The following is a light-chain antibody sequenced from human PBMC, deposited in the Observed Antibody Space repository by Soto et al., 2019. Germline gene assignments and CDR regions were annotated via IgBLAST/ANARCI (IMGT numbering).Light chain of an antibody. CDR2: DAS. CDR1: QNIASY. CDR3: QQRTNWPPLT. J-gene: IGKJ4*01. V-gene: IGKV3-11*01. Sequence: PGERATLSCRASQNIASYLAWYQHRPGQAPRLLISDASNRAAGIPDRFSGSGSGTAFTLTISSLEPEDFAIYYCQQRTNWPPLTFGGGTRVEIK.